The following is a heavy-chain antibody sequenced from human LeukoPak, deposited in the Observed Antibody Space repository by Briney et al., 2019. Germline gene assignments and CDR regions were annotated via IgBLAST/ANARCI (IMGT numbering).Heavy chain of an antibody. CDR3: ARLARLTLIRGVTGYHYLDV. CDR2: IYYSGST. V-gene: IGHV4-59*01. Sequence: SETLSLTCTVSGGSINSFYWSWIRQPPGGGLEWIGYIYYSGSTNYNPSLKSRVTISVDTSKNQFSLKLSSVTAADTAVYYCARLARLTLIRGVTGYHYLDVWGKGTKVTVSS. CDR1: GGSINSFY. J-gene: IGHJ6*03. D-gene: IGHD3-10*01.